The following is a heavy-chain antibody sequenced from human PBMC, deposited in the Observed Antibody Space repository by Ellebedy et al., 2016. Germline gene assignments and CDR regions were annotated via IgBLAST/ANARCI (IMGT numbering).Heavy chain of an antibody. CDR1: GYTFTSHY. J-gene: IGHJ4*02. CDR3: ARYAAREYGDYVSDY. Sequence: ASVKVSCKASGYTFTSHYIHWVRQAPGHGLEWMGIINPNGGGTTYPQKFQGRVSMTRDTSTSTVYMELSSLRSEDTTVYYCARYAAREYGDYVSDYWGQGTLVTVSS. D-gene: IGHD2-21*02. V-gene: IGHV1-46*01. CDR2: INPNGGGT.